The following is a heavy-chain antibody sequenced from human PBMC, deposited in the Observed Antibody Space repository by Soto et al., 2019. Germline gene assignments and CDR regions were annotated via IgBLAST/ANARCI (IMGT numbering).Heavy chain of an antibody. CDR1: GFTFSSYG. J-gene: IGHJ6*02. Sequence: QVQLVESGGGVVQPGRSLRLSCAASGFTFSSYGMHWVRQAPGKGLEWVAVISYDGSNKYYADSVKGRFTISRDNSKNTQYLQMNSLRAEDTAVYYCAKDGGAVADYGMDVWGQGTTVTVSS. V-gene: IGHV3-30*18. CDR2: ISYDGSNK. CDR3: AKDGGAVADYGMDV. D-gene: IGHD6-19*01.